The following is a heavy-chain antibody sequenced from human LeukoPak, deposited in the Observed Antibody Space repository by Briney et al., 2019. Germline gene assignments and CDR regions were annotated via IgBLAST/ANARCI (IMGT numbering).Heavy chain of an antibody. D-gene: IGHD3-10*01. Sequence: SETLSLTCTVSGGSISSGGYSWSWIRQHPGKGLEWIGYIYDSGSTYYNPSLKSRVTISVDTSKNQFSLKLSPVTAADTAVYYCARDLRFGSDAFDIWGQGTMVTVSS. J-gene: IGHJ3*02. CDR2: IYDSGST. CDR1: GGSISSGGYS. CDR3: ARDLRFGSDAFDI. V-gene: IGHV4-31*03.